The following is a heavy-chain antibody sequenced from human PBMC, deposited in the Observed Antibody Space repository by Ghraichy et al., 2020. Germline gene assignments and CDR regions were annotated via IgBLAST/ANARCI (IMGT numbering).Heavy chain of an antibody. CDR3: ASISSGYDFGWFDP. D-gene: IGHD5-12*01. J-gene: IGHJ5*02. CDR1: GFTFSSYA. Sequence: GGSLRLSCAASGFTFSSYAMHWVRQAPGKGLEWVAVISYDGSNKYYADSVKGRFTISRDNSKNTLYLQMNSLRAEDTAVYYCASISSGYDFGWFDPWGQGTLVTVSS. CDR2: ISYDGSNK. V-gene: IGHV3-30*04.